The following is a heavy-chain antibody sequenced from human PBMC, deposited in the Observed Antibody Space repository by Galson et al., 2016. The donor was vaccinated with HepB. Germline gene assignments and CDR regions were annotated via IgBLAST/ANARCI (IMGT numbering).Heavy chain of an antibody. Sequence: PALVKPTQTLTLTCTFSGFLLSTSGVGVGWIRQPPGKALEWLALISWDGDKRSSPSLKPRVTITRDTSEKQVVLTMTNMDPVDTAPYYCAHMTKSLYGFWSGYANFDYWSQGILVTVSS. CDR1: GFLLSTSGVG. CDR2: ISWDGDK. CDR3: AHMTKSLYGFWSGYANFDY. D-gene: IGHD3-3*01. V-gene: IGHV2-5*02. J-gene: IGHJ4*02.